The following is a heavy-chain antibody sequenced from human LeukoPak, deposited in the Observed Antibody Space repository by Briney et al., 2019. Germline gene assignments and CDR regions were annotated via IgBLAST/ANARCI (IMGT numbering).Heavy chain of an antibody. CDR3: AKDSAKKYDDY. CDR2: ITDSGGST. CDR1: GFTFSSYG. J-gene: IGHJ4*02. Sequence: GGTLRLSCAASGFTFSSYGMNWVRQAPGKGLEWVSTITDSGGSTYYADSVKGRFTISRENSKNTLYLQMNSLRAEDTAVYYCAKDSAKKYDDYWGQGTLVAVSS. D-gene: IGHD2/OR15-2a*01. V-gene: IGHV3-23*01.